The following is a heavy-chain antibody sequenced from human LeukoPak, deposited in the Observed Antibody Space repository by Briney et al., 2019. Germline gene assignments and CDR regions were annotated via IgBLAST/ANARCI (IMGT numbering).Heavy chain of an antibody. D-gene: IGHD2/OR15-2a*01. CDR2: ISGSGGST. J-gene: IGHJ6*03. CDR1: GFTFSSYA. CDR3: AKFYAARDYYYYMDV. Sequence: GGSLRLSCAASGFTFSSYAMSWVRQAPGKGLEWVSAISGSGGSTYYADSVKGRFTISRDNSKNTLHLQMNSLRAEDTAVYYCAKFYAARDYYYYMDVWGKGTTVTVPS. V-gene: IGHV3-23*01.